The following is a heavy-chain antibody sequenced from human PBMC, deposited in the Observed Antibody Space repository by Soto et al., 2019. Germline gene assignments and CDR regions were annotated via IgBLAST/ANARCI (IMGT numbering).Heavy chain of an antibody. V-gene: IGHV3-21*01. CDR1: GFTFSSYS. J-gene: IGHJ4*02. CDR3: ARAVYSSSSSGDY. Sequence: GGSLRLSCAASGFTFSSYSMNWVRQAPGKGLEWVSSISSSSSYIYYADSVKGRFTISRDNAKNSLYLQMNSLRAEDTAVYYCARAVYSSSSSGDYWGQGXLVTVYS. D-gene: IGHD6-13*01. CDR2: ISSSSSYI.